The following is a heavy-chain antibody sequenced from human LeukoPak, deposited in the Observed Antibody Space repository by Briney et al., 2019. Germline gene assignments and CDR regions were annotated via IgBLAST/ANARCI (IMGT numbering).Heavy chain of an antibody. V-gene: IGHV3-66*01. D-gene: IGHD3-22*01. CDR2: IYSDGST. Sequence: PGGSLRLSCAASGFIVSGDFMSWVRQAPGKGLEWVSVIYSDGSTYYADSVKGRSTISRDNAKNSLYLQMNSLRAEDTAVYYCVRDGNYYDSSGYYYYFDYWGQGTLVTVSS. J-gene: IGHJ4*02. CDR1: GFIVSGDF. CDR3: VRDGNYYDSSGYYYYFDY.